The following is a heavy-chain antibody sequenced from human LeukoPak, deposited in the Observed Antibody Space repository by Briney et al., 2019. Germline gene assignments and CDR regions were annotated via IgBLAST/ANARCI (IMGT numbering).Heavy chain of an antibody. V-gene: IGHV4-59*01. CDR1: GGSISSYY. Sequence: SEALSLTCTVSGGSISSYYWSWIRQPAGKGLEWIGYIYYSGSTNYNPSLKSRVTISVDTSKNQFSLKLSSVTAADTAVYYCASPSKGYSSGWYENWGQGTLVTVSS. CDR3: ASPSKGYSSGWYEN. D-gene: IGHD6-19*01. J-gene: IGHJ4*02. CDR2: IYYSGST.